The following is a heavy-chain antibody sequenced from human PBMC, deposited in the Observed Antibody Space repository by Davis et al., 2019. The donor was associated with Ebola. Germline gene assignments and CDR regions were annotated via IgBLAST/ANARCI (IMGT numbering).Heavy chain of an antibody. D-gene: IGHD3-10*01. V-gene: IGHV3-30*02. CDR3: VKSSDWFDP. CDR2: IRYDGNKK. Sequence: PGGSLRLSCAASGFSFSTYGMHWVRQAPGKGLEWVAFIRYDGNKKDYAESVKGRFTISRDNSKNTLDLQMNSLTGDDTAMYYCVKSSDWFDPWGQGTLVTVSS. CDR1: GFSFSTYG. J-gene: IGHJ5*02.